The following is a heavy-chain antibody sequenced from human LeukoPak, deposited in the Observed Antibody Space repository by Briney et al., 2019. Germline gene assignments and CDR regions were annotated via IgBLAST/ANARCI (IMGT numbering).Heavy chain of an antibody. V-gene: IGHV7-4-1*02. J-gene: IGHJ4*02. CDR3: ARPKAGSGKPPFDY. D-gene: IGHD3-10*01. CDR2: INTNTGNP. Sequence: ASVKVSCKASGYTFTSYAMNWVRQAPGQGLGWMGWINTNTGNPTYAQGFTGRFVFSLDTSVSTAYLQISSLKAEDTAVYYCARPKAGSGKPPFDYWGQGTLVTVSS. CDR1: GYTFTSYA.